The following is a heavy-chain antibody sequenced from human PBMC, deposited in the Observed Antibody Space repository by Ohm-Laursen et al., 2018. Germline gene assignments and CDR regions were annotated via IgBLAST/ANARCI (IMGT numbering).Heavy chain of an antibody. Sequence: SLRLSCAASGFTFSSYGMHWVRQAPGKGLEWVAVIWYDGSNKYYADSVKGRFTISRDNSKNTLYLQMNSLRAEDTAVYYCAREETYYDFWSGYWGGSDNWFDPWGQGILVTVSS. D-gene: IGHD3-3*01. CDR2: IWYDGSNK. J-gene: IGHJ5*02. V-gene: IGHV3-33*01. CDR1: GFTFSSYG. CDR3: AREETYYDFWSGYWGGSDNWFDP.